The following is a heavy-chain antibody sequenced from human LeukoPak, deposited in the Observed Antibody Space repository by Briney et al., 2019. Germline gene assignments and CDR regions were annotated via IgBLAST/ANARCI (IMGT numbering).Heavy chain of an antibody. CDR3: ARDLAGGSNYYYYGMDV. D-gene: IGHD3-16*01. V-gene: IGHV4-59*01. CDR1: GDSISSYY. J-gene: IGHJ6*02. Sequence: PSETLSLTCTVSGDSISSYYWSWIRQPPGKGLEWIGYIYYSGSTNYNPSLKSRVTISVDTSKNQFSLKLSSVTAADTAVYYCARDLAGGSNYYYYGMDVWGQGTTVTVSS. CDR2: IYYSGST.